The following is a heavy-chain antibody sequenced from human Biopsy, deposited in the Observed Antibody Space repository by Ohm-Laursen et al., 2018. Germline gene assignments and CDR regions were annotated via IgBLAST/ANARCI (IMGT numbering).Heavy chain of an antibody. CDR2: TYKGGNT. V-gene: IGHV4-4*07. CDR1: GASITSYY. CDR3: ARDLPSPYYYAMDV. J-gene: IGHJ6*02. Sequence: SDTLSLTCTVSGASITSYYWSWIRQPAGKGLEWIGHTYKGGNTNHNPSLKSRVSMSVDTSKNQLSLTLRSVTAADTAVYYCARDLPSPYYYAMDVWGQGTTVTVSS.